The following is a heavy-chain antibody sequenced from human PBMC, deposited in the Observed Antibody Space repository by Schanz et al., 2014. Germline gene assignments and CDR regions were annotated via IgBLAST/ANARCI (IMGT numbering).Heavy chain of an antibody. J-gene: IGHJ6*03. CDR2: IWSDGTNE. CDR1: TFTFSSDW. CDR3: AKGPYYYYYRDV. Sequence: VQLAESGGGLVQPGGSLRLSCAASTFTFSSDWMSWVRQAPGKGLEWVAVIWSDGTNEYYADSVKGRFTISGDSSKYTVYLQMNSLRADDTAVYYCAKGPYYYYYRDVWGNGTTVTVSS. V-gene: IGHV3-33*08.